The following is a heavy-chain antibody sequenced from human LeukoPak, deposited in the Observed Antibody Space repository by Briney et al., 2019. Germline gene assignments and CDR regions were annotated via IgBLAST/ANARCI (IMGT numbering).Heavy chain of an antibody. J-gene: IGHJ3*02. D-gene: IGHD3-10*01. CDR2: IKQGGSEK. CDR3: ARDPSASGAFDI. CDR1: GFIFGGYW. Sequence: PGGALRLSCAASGFIFGGYWMNWVRQAPGKGLEWVANIKQGGSEKYYVDSVKARFTISRDNAKNSLYLKMHSLRAEDTAVYYCARDPSASGAFDIWGQGTMVTVSS. V-gene: IGHV3-7*01.